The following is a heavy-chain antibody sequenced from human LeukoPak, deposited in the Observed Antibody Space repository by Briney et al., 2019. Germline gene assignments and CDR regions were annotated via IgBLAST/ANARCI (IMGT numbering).Heavy chain of an antibody. Sequence: SGGSLRLSCAASGFTFSSYAMGWVRQAPGKGLEWVSAISGSGGSTYYADSVKGRFTISRDNSKNTLYLQMNSLRAEDTAVYYCAKGVIIGHYYGMDVWGQGTTVTVSS. CDR2: ISGSGGST. CDR3: AKGVIIGHYYGMDV. J-gene: IGHJ6*02. V-gene: IGHV3-23*01. CDR1: GFTFSSYA. D-gene: IGHD3-16*01.